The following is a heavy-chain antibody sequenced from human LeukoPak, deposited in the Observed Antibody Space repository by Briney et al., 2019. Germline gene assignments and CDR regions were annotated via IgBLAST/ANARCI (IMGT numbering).Heavy chain of an antibody. CDR2: IYYTGTT. D-gene: IGHD4-17*01. Sequence: SETLSLTCSVSGGSISTYYWSWVRQSPGKWLEWLGYIYYTGTTKYNPSLRSRVTISVDTSRNQFSLRLSSVTAADTAVYYCAREDPQTTVPEGMDVWGHGTTVIVSS. J-gene: IGHJ6*02. CDR3: AREDPQTTVPEGMDV. CDR1: GGSISTYY. V-gene: IGHV4-59*01.